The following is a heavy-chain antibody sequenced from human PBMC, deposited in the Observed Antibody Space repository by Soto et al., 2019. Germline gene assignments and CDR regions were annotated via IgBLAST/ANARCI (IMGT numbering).Heavy chain of an antibody. CDR3: ARDSGYSSGGVYYYGMDV. CDR2: IYYSGST. J-gene: IGHJ6*02. D-gene: IGHD6-19*01. V-gene: IGHV4-59*01. CDR1: GGSISSYY. Sequence: SETLSLTCTVSGGSISSYYWSWNRQPPGKGLEWVGYIYYSGSTNYNPSLKSRVTISVDTSKNQFSLKLSSVTAADTAVYYCARDSGYSSGGVYYYGMDVWGQGTTVTVSS.